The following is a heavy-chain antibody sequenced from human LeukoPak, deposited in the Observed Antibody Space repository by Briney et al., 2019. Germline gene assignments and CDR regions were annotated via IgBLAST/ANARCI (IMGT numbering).Heavy chain of an antibody. J-gene: IGHJ4*02. CDR1: GGSISSSSYY. V-gene: IGHV4-39*01. Sequence: SETLSLTCTASGGSISSSSYYWGWIRQPPGKGLEWIGSIYYSGSTYYNPSLKSRVTISVDTSKNQFSLKLSSVTAADTAVYYCARGGVGLTPFDYWGQGTLVTVSS. CDR2: IYYSGST. CDR3: ARGGVGLTPFDY. D-gene: IGHD1-26*01.